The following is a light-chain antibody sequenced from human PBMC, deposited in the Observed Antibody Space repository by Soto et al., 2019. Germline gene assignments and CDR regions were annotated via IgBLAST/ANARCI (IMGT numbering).Light chain of an antibody. J-gene: IGLJ1*01. Sequence: QSVLTQPASVSGSPGQSITISCSGTSSDVGAYNFVSWYQVHPGRAPKLIISEVTVRPSGVSHRFSGSKSGNSASLTIYGLQAEDEDDYYCTSYTTTNTPYVFGSGTKLTVL. CDR2: EVT. V-gene: IGLV2-14*01. CDR1: SSDVGAYNF. CDR3: TSYTTTNTPYV.